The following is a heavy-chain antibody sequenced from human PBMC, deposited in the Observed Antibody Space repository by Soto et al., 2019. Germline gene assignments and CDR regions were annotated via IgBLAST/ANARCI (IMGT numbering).Heavy chain of an antibody. CDR3: ARGRAYDYVWGSYRSPLYYFDY. Sequence: SETLSLTCAVYCGSFSGYYWSWIRQPPGKGLEWIGEINHSGSTNYNPSLKSRVTISVDTSKNQFSLKLSSVTAADTAVYYCARGRAYDYVWGSYRSPLYYFDYLGQGNRGTVS. D-gene: IGHD3-16*02. V-gene: IGHV4-34*01. CDR2: INHSGST. J-gene: IGHJ4*02. CDR1: CGSFSGYY.